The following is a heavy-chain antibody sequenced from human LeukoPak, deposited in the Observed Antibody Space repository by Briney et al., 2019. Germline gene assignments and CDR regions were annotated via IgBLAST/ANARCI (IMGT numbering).Heavy chain of an antibody. V-gene: IGHV1-3*01. J-gene: IGHJ4*02. CDR3: ARNYYDSSGYYPHFDY. CDR1: GYTFTSYA. Sequence: ASVKVSCKASGYTFTSYAMHWVRQAPGQRLGWMGWISAGNGNTKYSQKFQGRVTITRDTSASTAYMELSSLRSEDTAVYYCARNYYDSSGYYPHFDYWGQGTLVTVSS. D-gene: IGHD3-22*01. CDR2: ISAGNGNT.